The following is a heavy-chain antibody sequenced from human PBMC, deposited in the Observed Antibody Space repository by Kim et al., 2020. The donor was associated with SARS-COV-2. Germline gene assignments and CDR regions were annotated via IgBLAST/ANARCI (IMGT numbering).Heavy chain of an antibody. CDR2: IYHSGST. Sequence: SETLSLTCAVSGGSISSSNWWSWVRQPPGKRLEWIGEIYHSGSTNYNPSLKSRVTISVDKSKNQFSLKLSSLTAADTAVYYCAREFVRYFDSYYYYYGMDVWGQGTTVTVSS. D-gene: IGHD3-9*01. J-gene: IGHJ6*02. V-gene: IGHV4-4*02. CDR1: GGSISSSNW. CDR3: AREFVRYFDSYYYYYGMDV.